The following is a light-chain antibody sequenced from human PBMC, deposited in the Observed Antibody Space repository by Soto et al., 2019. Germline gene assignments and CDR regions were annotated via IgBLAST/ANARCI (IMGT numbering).Light chain of an antibody. CDR3: QSYDSSLSGYV. Sequence: SVLTQPPSVSGAPGQRVTISCTGSSSNIGAGYDVNWYQQLPGTAPKFLIFGNSNRPSGVPDRFSGSKSGTSASLAITGLQAEDEADYYCQSYDSSLSGYVFGTGTRSPS. CDR1: SSNIGAGYD. CDR2: GNS. J-gene: IGLJ1*01. V-gene: IGLV1-40*01.